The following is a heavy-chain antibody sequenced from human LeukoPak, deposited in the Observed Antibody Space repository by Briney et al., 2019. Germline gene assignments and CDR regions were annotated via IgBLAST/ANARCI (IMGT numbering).Heavy chain of an antibody. J-gene: IGHJ3*02. CDR2: KYARGSS. Sequence: SETLSLTCTVYGGSISNYYWSWIRQPAGKGLEWIGRKYARGSSNYNPPLQSRVTLSVDTSKNQFSLKLRSVTAADTAVYYCERGRYCSADICTGGDSFDIWGQGTMVSVSP. CDR3: ERGRYCSADICTGGDSFDI. CDR1: GGSISNYY. D-gene: IGHD2-15*01. V-gene: IGHV4-4*07.